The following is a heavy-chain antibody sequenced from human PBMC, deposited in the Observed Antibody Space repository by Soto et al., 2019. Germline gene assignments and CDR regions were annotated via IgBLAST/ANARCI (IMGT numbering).Heavy chain of an antibody. CDR1: GYTLTELS. V-gene: IGHV1-24*01. D-gene: IGHD2-2*01. CDR3: ATGSVVVVPPATRRAFDI. CDR2: FDPEDGET. Sequence: GASVKVSCKVSGYTLTELSMHWVRQAPGKGLEWMGGFDPEDGETIYAQKFQGRVTMTEDTSTDTAYMELSSLRSEDTAVYYCATGSVVVVPPATRRAFDIWGQGTMVTVSS. J-gene: IGHJ3*02.